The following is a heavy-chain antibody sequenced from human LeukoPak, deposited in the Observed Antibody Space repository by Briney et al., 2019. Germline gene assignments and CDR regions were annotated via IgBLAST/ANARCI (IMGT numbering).Heavy chain of an antibody. V-gene: IGHV3-74*01. CDR1: GFSFSSYW. CDR2: INSDGIST. CDR3: ARDVGNFDY. Sequence: GGSLRLSCAASGFSFSSYWLHWVRQVPGKGLVWVSRINSDGISTGYADSVKGRFTVSRDNAKKTLYLQMNSLRAEDTAVYYCARDVGNFDYWGQGTLVTVSS. J-gene: IGHJ4*02.